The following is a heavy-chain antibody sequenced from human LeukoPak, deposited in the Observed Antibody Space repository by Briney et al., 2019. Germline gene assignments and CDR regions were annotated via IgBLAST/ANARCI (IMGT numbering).Heavy chain of an antibody. CDR1: GGSISSSNYY. CDR3: ASEVGRSSNAFDV. CDR2: FYFTGST. V-gene: IGHV4-39*07. Sequence: SETLSLTCSVSGGSISSSNYYWGWIRQPPGKGLEWIGNFYFTGSTYYNPSLKSRVTISVDTSKNQFSLKLSSVTAADTAVYYCASEVGRSSNAFDVWGQGTMVTVSS. J-gene: IGHJ3*01. D-gene: IGHD6-6*01.